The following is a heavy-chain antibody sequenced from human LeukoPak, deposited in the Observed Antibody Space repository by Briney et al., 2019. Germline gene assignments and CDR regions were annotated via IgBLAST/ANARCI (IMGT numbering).Heavy chain of an antibody. Sequence: GASVKVSCKASGYTFTSYGISWVRQAPGQGLEWMGWISAYNGNTNYAQKLQGRVTMTTDTSTSTAYMELWSLRSDDTAVYYCARGGDIVLVRAAMDYWGQGTLVTVSS. J-gene: IGHJ4*02. CDR2: ISAYNGNT. CDR3: ARGGDIVLVRAAMDY. V-gene: IGHV1-18*01. D-gene: IGHD2-2*01. CDR1: GYTFTSYG.